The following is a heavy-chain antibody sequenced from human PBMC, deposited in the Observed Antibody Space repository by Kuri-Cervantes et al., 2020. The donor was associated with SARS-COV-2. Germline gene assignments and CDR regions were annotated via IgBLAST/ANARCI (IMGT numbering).Heavy chain of an antibody. V-gene: IGHV1-69*13. D-gene: IGHD3-22*01. Sequence: SVKVSCKASGYTFTSYGISWVRQAPGQGLEWMGGIIPIFGTANYAQKFQGRVTITADESTSTAYMDLSSLRSEDTAVYCCARGESGYYSYYYYYMDVWGKGTTVTVSS. CDR3: ARGESGYYSYYYYYMDV. CDR1: GYTFTSYG. J-gene: IGHJ6*03. CDR2: IIPIFGTA.